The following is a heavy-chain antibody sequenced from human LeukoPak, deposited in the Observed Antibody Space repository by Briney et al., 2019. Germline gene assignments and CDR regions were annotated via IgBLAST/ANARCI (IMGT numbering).Heavy chain of an antibody. CDR1: GVSISSYY. CDR2: IYYSGST. V-gene: IGHV4-59*12. J-gene: IGHJ5*02. Sequence: TPSETLSLTCTVSGVSISSYYWSWIRQPPGKGLEWIGYIYYSGSTNYNPSLKSRVTISVDTSKNQFSLKLSSVTAADTAVYYCARGGDYDSSGYSFDPWGQGTLVTVSS. D-gene: IGHD3-22*01. CDR3: ARGGDYDSSGYSFDP.